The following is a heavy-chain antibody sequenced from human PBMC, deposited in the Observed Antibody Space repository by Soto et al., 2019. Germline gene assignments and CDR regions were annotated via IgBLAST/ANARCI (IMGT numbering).Heavy chain of an antibody. Sequence: QVQLVESGGGVVQPGRSLRLSCAASGFTFSANALHWVRQAPGKGLEWVAFISYDGSSKHYAVSVKGRFTISRDNSKNTPYLEMNSLRTEDAAVYYGARRVGDTDYGGQVTLVTVSS. CDR2: ISYDGSSK. V-gene: IGHV3-30*03. CDR3: ARRVGDTDY. D-gene: IGHD1-26*01. J-gene: IGHJ4*02. CDR1: GFTFSANA.